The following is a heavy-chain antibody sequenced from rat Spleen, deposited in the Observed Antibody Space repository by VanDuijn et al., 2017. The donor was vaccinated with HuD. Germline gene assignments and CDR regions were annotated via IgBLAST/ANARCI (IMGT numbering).Heavy chain of an antibody. D-gene: IGHD1-2*01. CDR1: GFTFSDYS. J-gene: IGHJ2*01. Sequence: EVQLVESDGGLVQPGRSLKFSCAASGFTFSDYSMAWVRTAPTRGLEWVATISYDGRSTYCRDPVKGRFTISRDNAKRTLYLQMDSLRSENTAHCYCAXXXAPXXFDXXXQGXXXTVSS. CDR2: ISYDGRST. V-gene: IGHV5-29*01. CDR3: AXXXAPXXFDX.